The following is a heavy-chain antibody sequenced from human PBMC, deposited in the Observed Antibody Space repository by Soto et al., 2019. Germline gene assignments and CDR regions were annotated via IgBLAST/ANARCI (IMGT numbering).Heavy chain of an antibody. J-gene: IGHJ3*02. CDR1: GFTFSSYW. CDR3: ARRIRWPHDAFDI. CDR2: IKQDGSEK. V-gene: IGHV3-7*01. Sequence: WGSLRLSCAASGFTFSSYWMSWVRQAPGKGLEWVANIKQDGSEKYYVDSVKGRFTISRDNAKNSLYLQMNSLRAEDTAVYYCARRIRWPHDAFDIWGQGTMVTVSS. D-gene: IGHD2-15*01.